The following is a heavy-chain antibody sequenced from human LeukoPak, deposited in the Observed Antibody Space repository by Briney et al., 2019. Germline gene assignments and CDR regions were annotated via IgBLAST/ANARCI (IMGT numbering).Heavy chain of an antibody. V-gene: IGHV4-59*01. CDR2: IYYSGST. J-gene: IGHJ4*02. CDR3: ARGYSSSWYVDY. Sequence: SETLSLTCTVSGGSISSYYWSWIRQPPGKGLEWIGYIYYSGSTNCNPSLKSRVTISVDTSKNQFSLKLSSVTAADTAVYYCARGYSSSWYVDYWGQGTLVTVSS. CDR1: GGSISSYY. D-gene: IGHD6-13*01.